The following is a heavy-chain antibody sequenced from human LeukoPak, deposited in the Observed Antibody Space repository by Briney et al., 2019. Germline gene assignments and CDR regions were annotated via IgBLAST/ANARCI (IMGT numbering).Heavy chain of an antibody. Sequence: SXXXXGXTXXSYXMSWVRQAPGKGLEXXSAXGDSGGGTYYADSVKGRFTISRDNSKNTLYLQMDSLRAEDTAIYYCAKGPARYCSGGSCYGDYWGQGTLVTVSS. CDR1: GXTXXSYX. J-gene: IGHJ4*02. V-gene: IGHV3-23*01. CDR2: XGDSGGGT. CDR3: AKGPARYCSGGSCYGDY. D-gene: IGHD2-15*01.